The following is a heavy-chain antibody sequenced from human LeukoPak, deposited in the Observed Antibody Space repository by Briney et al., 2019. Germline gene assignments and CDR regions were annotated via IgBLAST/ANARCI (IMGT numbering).Heavy chain of an antibody. Sequence: GGSLRLSCAASGFTFTNAWMSWVRQAPGKGLEWVGRIKSKTDDGTTDYAAPVKGRFTISRDDSKNTLYLQMNSLKTEDTAVYYCTTGYYYDSSGYYSWGQGTPVTVSS. CDR1: GFTFTNAW. CDR2: IKSKTDDGTT. CDR3: TTGYYYDSSGYYS. D-gene: IGHD3-22*01. V-gene: IGHV3-15*01. J-gene: IGHJ1*01.